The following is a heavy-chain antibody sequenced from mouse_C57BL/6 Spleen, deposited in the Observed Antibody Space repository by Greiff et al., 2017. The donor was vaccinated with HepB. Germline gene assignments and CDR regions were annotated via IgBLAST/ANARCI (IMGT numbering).Heavy chain of an antibody. CDR2: ISGGGGNT. Sequence: EVMLVESGGGLVKPGGSLKLSCAASGFTFSSYTMSWVRQTPEKRLEWVATISGGGGNTYYPDSVKGRFTISRDNAKNTLYLQMSSLRSEDTAVYYCARHESAFAYWGQGTLVTVSA. V-gene: IGHV5-9*01. CDR1: GFTFSSYT. CDR3: ARHESAFAY. D-gene: IGHD1-3*01. J-gene: IGHJ3*01.